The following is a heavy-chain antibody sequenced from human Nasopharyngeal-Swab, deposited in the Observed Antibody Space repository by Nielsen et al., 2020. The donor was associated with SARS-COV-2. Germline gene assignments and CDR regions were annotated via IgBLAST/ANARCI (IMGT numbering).Heavy chain of an antibody. CDR2: TNPDGSEN. CDR1: GVTFSTLW. CDR3: ATSYTMVRGVMGYYFDY. Sequence: GESLKISCTASGVTFSTLWLSWVRQAPGKGLEWVAGTNPDGSENYYVDSMRGRFTISRDNAKNSLYLQMNSLRADDTAVYYCATSYTMVRGVMGYYFDYWGQGTLVTVSS. V-gene: IGHV3-7*02. J-gene: IGHJ4*02. D-gene: IGHD3-10*01.